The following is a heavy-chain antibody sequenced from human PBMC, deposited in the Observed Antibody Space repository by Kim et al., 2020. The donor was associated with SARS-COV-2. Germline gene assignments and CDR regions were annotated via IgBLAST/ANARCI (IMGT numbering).Heavy chain of an antibody. J-gene: IGHJ6*02. CDR3: AGERQCSNGVCYRWYYGMDV. V-gene: IGHV4-59*01. CDR2: IYNNGST. D-gene: IGHD2-8*01. Sequence: SETLSLTCTVSGGSISNYHWTWVRQPPGKALEWIGFIYNNGSTNYNPSLKSRVTISVDTYKKQFSLRLRSVTAADTAVYYCAGERQCSNGVCYRWYYGMDVWGQGTKVTV. CDR1: GGSISNYH.